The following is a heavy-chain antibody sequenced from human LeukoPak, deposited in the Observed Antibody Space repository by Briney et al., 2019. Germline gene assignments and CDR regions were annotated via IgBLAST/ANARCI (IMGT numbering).Heavy chain of an antibody. CDR3: ASTYGSGSYYNNYFDY. J-gene: IGHJ4*02. D-gene: IGHD3-10*01. CDR2: INTNTGNP. Sequence: ASVKVSCKASGYTFTRYAMNWVRQAPGQGLEWMGWINTNTGNPTYAQGFTGRFVFSLDTSVSTAYLQISSLKAEDTAVYYCASTYGSGSYYNNYFDYWGQGTLVTVSS. V-gene: IGHV7-4-1*02. CDR1: GYTFTRYA.